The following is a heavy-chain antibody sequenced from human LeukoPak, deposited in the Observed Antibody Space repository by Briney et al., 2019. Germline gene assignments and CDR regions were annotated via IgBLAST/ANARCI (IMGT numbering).Heavy chain of an antibody. V-gene: IGHV2-5*01. CDR1: GFSLSTSGVG. Sequence: KKSGPTLVKPTQTLTLTCTFSGFSLSTSGVGVGWIRQPPGKALEWLALIYWNDDKRYSPSLKSRLTITKDTPKNQVVLTMTNMDPVDTATYYCAHRPIMITFGGRIRLFDYWGQGTLVTVSS. D-gene: IGHD3-16*01. CDR3: AHRPIMITFGGRIRLFDY. J-gene: IGHJ4*02. CDR2: IYWNDDK.